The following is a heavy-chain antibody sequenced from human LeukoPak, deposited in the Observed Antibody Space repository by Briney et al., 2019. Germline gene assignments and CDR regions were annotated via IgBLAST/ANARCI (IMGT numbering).Heavy chain of an antibody. J-gene: IGHJ6*01. CDR3: AKDMGSRITSFPPHGMYV. Sequence: GGSLRLSCAASGFTFDDYAMHWVRQAPGKGLEWVSGISCNSGSIGYADSVKGRFTISRDNAKNSLYLQMNSLRAEDTALYYCAKDMGSRITSFPPHGMYVWGQRTTFSASS. D-gene: IGHD2-2*01. CDR2: ISCNSGSI. CDR1: GFTFDDYA. V-gene: IGHV3-9*01.